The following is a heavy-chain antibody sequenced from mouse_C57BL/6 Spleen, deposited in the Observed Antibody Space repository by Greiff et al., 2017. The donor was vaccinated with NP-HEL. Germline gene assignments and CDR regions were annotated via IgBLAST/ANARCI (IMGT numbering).Heavy chain of an antibody. Sequence: VQLKESGAELVRPGASVKLSCTASGFNIKDDYMHWVKQRPEQGLEWIGWIDPENGDTEYASKFQGKATITADPSSNTAYLQLSSLTSEDTAVYYCTTGPFAYWGQGTLV. CDR3: TTGPFAY. J-gene: IGHJ3*01. CDR1: GFNIKDDY. V-gene: IGHV14-4*01. CDR2: IDPENGDT.